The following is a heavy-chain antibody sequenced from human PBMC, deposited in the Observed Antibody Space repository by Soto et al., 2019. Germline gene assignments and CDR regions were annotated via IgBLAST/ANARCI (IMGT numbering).Heavy chain of an antibody. CDR2: IDPSDSYT. V-gene: IGHV5-10-1*01. CDR3: ASGTIAYYYYGMDV. Sequence: RVDSLNIYCQVPGYSFTSYCIISALQMPGKGLEWMGRIDPSDSYTNYSPSFQGHVTISADKSISTAYLQWSSLKASDTAMYYCASGTIAYYYYGMDVWGQGTTVTVSS. CDR1: GYSFTSYC. D-gene: IGHD1-26*01. J-gene: IGHJ6*01.